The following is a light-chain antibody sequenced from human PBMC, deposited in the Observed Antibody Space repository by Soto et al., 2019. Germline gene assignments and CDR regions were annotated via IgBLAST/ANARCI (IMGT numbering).Light chain of an antibody. V-gene: IGLV2-8*01. J-gene: IGLJ1*01. CDR1: SSDIGGYNY. CDR2: EVT. CDR3: SSYAGTNDPVV. Sequence: QSALTQPPSASGSPGQSITISCSGTSSDIGGYNYVSWYQQYPGKAPKLMIYEVTKRPSGVPDRFSGSKSGDTASLTVSGIQAEDEADYYCSSYAGTNDPVVFGTGTKVTVL.